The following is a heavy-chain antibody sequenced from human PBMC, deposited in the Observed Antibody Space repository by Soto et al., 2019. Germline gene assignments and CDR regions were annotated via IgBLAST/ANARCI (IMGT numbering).Heavy chain of an antibody. J-gene: IGHJ4*02. CDR1: GFSFSAAA. V-gene: IGHV3-73*02. D-gene: IGHD6-13*01. CDR3: AGPGYSNSWYEDYFDY. CDR2: IRSKANNFAT. Sequence: EAQLVESGGGLVQPGGSLKLSCVASGFSFSAAAMHWVRQASGKGLEWVGRIRSKANNFATAYAASVNGRFTISRDDSKNTAYLQMNSLKTEDTAVYFCAGPGYSNSWYEDYFDYWGQGTLVTVSS.